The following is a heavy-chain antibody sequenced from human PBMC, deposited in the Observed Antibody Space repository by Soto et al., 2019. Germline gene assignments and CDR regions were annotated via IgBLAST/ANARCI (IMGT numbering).Heavy chain of an antibody. CDR2: INHSGST. CDR3: ARGLSGYYKYYYYYYGMDV. Sequence: KTSETLSLTCAVYGGSFSGYYWSWIRQPPGKGLEWIGEINHSGSTNYNPSLKSRVTISVDTSKNQFSLKLSSVTAADTAVYYCARGLSGYYKYYYYYYGMDVWGQGTTVTVSS. CDR1: GGSFSGYY. V-gene: IGHV4-34*01. J-gene: IGHJ6*02. D-gene: IGHD3-9*01.